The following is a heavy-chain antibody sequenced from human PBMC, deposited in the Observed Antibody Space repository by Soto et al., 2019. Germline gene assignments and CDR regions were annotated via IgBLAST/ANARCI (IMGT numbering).Heavy chain of an antibody. CDR2: IIPIFGTA. CDR3: ARDLPFLEWFRGQNWFDP. Sequence: QVQLVQSGAEVKKPGSSVKVSCKASGGTFSSYAISWVRQAPGQGLEWMGGIIPIFGTANYAQKFQGRVTITADKSTSTAYMELSSLRSEDTALDYCARDLPFLEWFRGQNWFDPGGQGTLVTVSS. J-gene: IGHJ5*02. CDR1: GGTFSSYA. V-gene: IGHV1-69*06. D-gene: IGHD3-3*02.